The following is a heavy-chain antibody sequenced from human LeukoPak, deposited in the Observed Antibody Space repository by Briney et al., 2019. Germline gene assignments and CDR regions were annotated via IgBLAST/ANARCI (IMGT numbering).Heavy chain of an antibody. CDR1: GHTFTGYY. D-gene: IGHD3-10*01. CDR3: TRDLLGGSGTFDP. Sequence: ASVKVSCKASGHTFTGYYLHWVRQAPGQGLEWMGWINPDSGDTNYLQKFQGRVTMTRDTSISTPYMELSRLSSDDTAVYYCTRDLLGGSGTFDPWGQGTLVTVSS. J-gene: IGHJ5*02. V-gene: IGHV1-2*02. CDR2: INPDSGDT.